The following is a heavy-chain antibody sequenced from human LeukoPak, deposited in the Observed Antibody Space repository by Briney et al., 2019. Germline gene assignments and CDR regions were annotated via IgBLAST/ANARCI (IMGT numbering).Heavy chain of an antibody. J-gene: IGHJ5*02. CDR2: ISAYNGNT. D-gene: IGHD2-2*01. Sequence: ASVKVSCKASGYTFTSYGISWVRQAPGQGLEWMGWISAYNGNTNYAQKFQGRVTITADKSTSTAYMELSSLRSEDTAVYYCARVPLYCSSTSCPESWFDPWGQGTLVTVSS. V-gene: IGHV1-18*01. CDR1: GYTFTSYG. CDR3: ARVPLYCSSTSCPESWFDP.